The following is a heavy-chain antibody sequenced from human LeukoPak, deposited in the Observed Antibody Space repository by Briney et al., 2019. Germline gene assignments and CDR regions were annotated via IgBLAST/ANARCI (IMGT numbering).Heavy chain of an antibody. CDR2: IHHSGST. CDR3: ARLGRYSGYGYLDY. Sequence: SETLSLTCAVSGYSISSGYYWGWIRQPPGKGLEWIGSIHHSGSTYYNPSLKSRVTISVDTSKNQFSLKLSSVTAADTAVYYCARLGRYSGYGYLDYWGQGTLVTVSS. D-gene: IGHD5-12*01. CDR1: GYSISSGYY. V-gene: IGHV4-38-2*01. J-gene: IGHJ4*02.